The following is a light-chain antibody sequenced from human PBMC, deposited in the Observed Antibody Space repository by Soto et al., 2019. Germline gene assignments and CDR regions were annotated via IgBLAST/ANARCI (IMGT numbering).Light chain of an antibody. CDR2: GDN. Sequence: QSALTQPPSVSGAPGQRVTISCTGSSSNIGAGYDVHWYQQLPGTAPKLLIYGDNNRPSGVPDRFSGSKSGTSASLAITGLQAEDEADYYCQSYDSRLSAWVFGGGTKLTVL. V-gene: IGLV1-40*01. CDR3: QSYDSRLSAWV. CDR1: SSNIGAGYD. J-gene: IGLJ3*02.